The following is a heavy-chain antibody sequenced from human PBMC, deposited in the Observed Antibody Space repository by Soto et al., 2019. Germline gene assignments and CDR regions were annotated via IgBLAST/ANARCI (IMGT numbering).Heavy chain of an antibody. CDR1: GYTFTSYD. CDR2: MNPNSGNT. CDR3: ATASSTMVRGVMYNWFDP. V-gene: IGHV1-8*01. D-gene: IGHD3-10*01. J-gene: IGHJ5*02. Sequence: ASVKVSCKASGYTFTSYDINWVRQATGQGLEWMGWMNPNSGNTGYAQKFQGRVTMTRNTSISTAYMELSSLRSEDTAVYYCATASSTMVRGVMYNWFDPWGQGTLVTVSS.